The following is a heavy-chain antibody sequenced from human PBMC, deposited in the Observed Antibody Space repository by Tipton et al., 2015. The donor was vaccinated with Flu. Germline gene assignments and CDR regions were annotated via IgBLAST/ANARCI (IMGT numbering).Heavy chain of an antibody. CDR1: GGSISSYY. CDR3: ARDLVMEHPAY. D-gene: IGHD1/OR15-1a*01. Sequence: LTCTVSGGSISSYYWSWIRQPPGKGLEWIGYIYYSGSTNYNPSLKSRVTISVDTSKNQFSLKLSSVTAADTAVYYCARDLVMEHPAYWGQGTLVTVSS. J-gene: IGHJ4*02. CDR2: IYYSGST. V-gene: IGHV4-59*12.